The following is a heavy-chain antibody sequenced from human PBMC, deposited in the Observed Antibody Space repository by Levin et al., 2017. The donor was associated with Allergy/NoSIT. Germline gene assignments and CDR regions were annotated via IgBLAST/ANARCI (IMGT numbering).Heavy chain of an antibody. CDR2: IKSKIDGGTA. Sequence: GESLKIPCAASGLTFNNAWMSWVRQAPGKGLEWVGRIKSKIDGGTADYAAPVKGRFSISRDDSENTLFLQMNSLKTEDTAVYYCTIDNPLYGDYVADSDYWGQGILVTVSS. CDR1: GLTFNNAW. V-gene: IGHV3-15*01. CDR3: TIDNPLYGDYVADSDY. J-gene: IGHJ4*02. D-gene: IGHD4-17*01.